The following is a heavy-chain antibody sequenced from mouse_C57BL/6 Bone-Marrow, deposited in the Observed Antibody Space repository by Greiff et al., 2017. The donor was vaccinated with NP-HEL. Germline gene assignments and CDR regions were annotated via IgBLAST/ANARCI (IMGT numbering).Heavy chain of an antibody. CDR3: ARRDGRHWYFDV. Sequence: QVQLQQSGPELVKPGASVKISCKASGYAFSSSWMNWVKQRPGKGLEWIGRIYPGDGDTNYNGKFKGKATLTADKSSSTAYMQLSSLTSEDSAVYFCARRDGRHWYFDVWGTGTTVTVSS. J-gene: IGHJ1*03. D-gene: IGHD3-3*01. CDR1: GYAFSSSW. V-gene: IGHV1-82*01. CDR2: IYPGDGDT.